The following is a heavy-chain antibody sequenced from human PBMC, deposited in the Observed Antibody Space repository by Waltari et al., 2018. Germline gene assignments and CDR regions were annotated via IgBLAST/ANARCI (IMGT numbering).Heavy chain of an antibody. CDR3: ARGWYDFWSGYSRGGWFDP. V-gene: IGHV4-34*01. Sequence: QVQLQQWGAGLLKPSETLSLTCAAYGGSFSGYYWSWIRQPPGKGLEWIGEINHSGSTNYNPSLKSRVTISVDTSKNQFSLKLSSVTAADTAVYYCARGWYDFWSGYSRGGWFDPWGQGTLVTVSS. J-gene: IGHJ5*02. D-gene: IGHD3-3*01. CDR1: GGSFSGYY. CDR2: INHSGST.